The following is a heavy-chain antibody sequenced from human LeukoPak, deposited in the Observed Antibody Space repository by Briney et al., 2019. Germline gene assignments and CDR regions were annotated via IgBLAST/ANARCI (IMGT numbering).Heavy chain of an antibody. CDR3: ARDCGLYDFWSGYYQYNWFDP. Sequence: PSETLSLTCTVSGGSISSSSYYWGWIRQPPGKGLEWIGSIYYSGSTYYNPSLKSRVTISVDTSKNQFSLKLSSVTAADTAVYYCARDCGLYDFWSGYYQYNWFDPWGQGTLVTVSS. V-gene: IGHV4-39*07. D-gene: IGHD3-3*01. CDR1: GGSISSSSYY. CDR2: IYYSGST. J-gene: IGHJ5*02.